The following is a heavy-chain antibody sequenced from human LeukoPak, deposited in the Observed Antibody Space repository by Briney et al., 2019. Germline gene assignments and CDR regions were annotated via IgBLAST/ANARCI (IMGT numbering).Heavy chain of an antibody. Sequence: GGSLRLSCAASGFTFSSYAMSWVRQAPGKGLEWVSAISGSGGSTYHADSVKGRFTISRDNSKNTLYLQMNSLRAEDTAVYYCAKGSEGGTMIVVTQIFDYWGQGTLVTVSS. CDR3: AKGSEGGTMIVVTQIFDY. J-gene: IGHJ4*02. D-gene: IGHD3-22*01. CDR1: GFTFSSYA. V-gene: IGHV3-23*01. CDR2: ISGSGGST.